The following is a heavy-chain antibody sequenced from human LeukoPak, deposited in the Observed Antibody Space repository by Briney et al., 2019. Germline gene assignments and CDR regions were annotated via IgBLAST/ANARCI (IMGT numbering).Heavy chain of an antibody. D-gene: IGHD1-1*01. Sequence: SVKVSCKASGGTLSSYAISWVRQAPGQRLEWMGGIIPIFGTANYAQKFQGRVTITADESTSTAYMELSSLRSEDTAVYYCARELERRYYYYGMDVWGQGTTVTVSS. V-gene: IGHV1-69*13. CDR1: GGTLSSYA. J-gene: IGHJ6*02. CDR2: IIPIFGTA. CDR3: ARELERRYYYYGMDV.